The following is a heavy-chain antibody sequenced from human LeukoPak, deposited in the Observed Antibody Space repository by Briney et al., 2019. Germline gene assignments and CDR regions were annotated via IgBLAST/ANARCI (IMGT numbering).Heavy chain of an antibody. CDR2: IYYSGST. V-gene: IGHV4-59*01. CDR1: GGSISSYY. D-gene: IGHD3-22*01. CDR3: ASSSGYRRGRFDY. Sequence: PSETLSLTCTVSGGSISSYYWSWIRQPPGKGLEWIGYIYYSGSTNYNPSLKSRVTISVDTSKNQFSLKLSSVTAADTAVYYCASSSGYRRGRFDYWGQGTLVTVSS. J-gene: IGHJ4*02.